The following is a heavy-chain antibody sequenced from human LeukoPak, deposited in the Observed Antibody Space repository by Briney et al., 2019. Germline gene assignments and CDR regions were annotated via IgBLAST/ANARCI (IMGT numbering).Heavy chain of an antibody. CDR2: IIPILGIA. Sequence: SVKVSCKASGGSFSSYAISWVRQAPGQGLEWMGRIIPILGIANYAQKFQGRVTITADKSTSTAYMELSSLRSEDTAVYYCANDMVPRPNWFDPWGQGTLVTVSS. J-gene: IGHJ5*02. V-gene: IGHV1-69*04. D-gene: IGHD3-10*01. CDR3: ANDMVPRPNWFDP. CDR1: GGSFSSYA.